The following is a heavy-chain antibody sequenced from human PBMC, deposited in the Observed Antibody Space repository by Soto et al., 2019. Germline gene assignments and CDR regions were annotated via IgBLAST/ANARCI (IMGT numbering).Heavy chain of an antibody. Sequence: SETLSLTCTVSGGSISSYYWSWIRQPPGKGLEWIGYIYYSGSTNYNPSLKSRVTISVDTSKNQFSLKLSSVTAADTAVYYCARTPPPADMPFDYWGQGTLVTVSS. D-gene: IGHD2-2*01. CDR2: IYYSGST. J-gene: IGHJ4*02. CDR3: ARTPPPADMPFDY. V-gene: IGHV4-59*08. CDR1: GGSISSYY.